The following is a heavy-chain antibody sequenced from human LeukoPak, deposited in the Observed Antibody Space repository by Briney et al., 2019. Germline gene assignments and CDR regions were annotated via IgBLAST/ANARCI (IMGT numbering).Heavy chain of an antibody. CDR3: ARSQSSSLIDY. V-gene: IGHV3-23*01. CDR1: GFTISSYA. CDR2: MSGSAGST. D-gene: IGHD6-13*01. Sequence: SGGSLRLSCAVSGFTISSYAMSWVRQAPGKGLEWVSAMSGSAGSTYYADSVKGRITISRDNSKNTLYLQMNSLTVEDTAVYYCARSQSSSLIDYWGQGTLVTVSS. J-gene: IGHJ4*02.